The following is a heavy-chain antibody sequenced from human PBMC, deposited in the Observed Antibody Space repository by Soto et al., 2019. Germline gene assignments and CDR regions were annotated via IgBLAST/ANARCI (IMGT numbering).Heavy chain of an antibody. Sequence: SETLSLTCTVSGGSISSGDYYWSWIRQPPGKGLEWIGYIYYSGSTYYNPSLKSRVTISVDTSKNQFSLKLSSVTAADTAVYYCARGLYDFWSGLKEGVNWFDPWGQGTLVTVSS. CDR1: GGSISSGDYY. CDR2: IYYSGST. CDR3: ARGLYDFWSGLKEGVNWFDP. J-gene: IGHJ5*02. V-gene: IGHV4-30-4*01. D-gene: IGHD3-3*01.